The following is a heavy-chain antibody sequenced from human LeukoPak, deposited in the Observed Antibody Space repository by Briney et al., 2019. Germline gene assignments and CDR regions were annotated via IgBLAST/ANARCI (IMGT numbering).Heavy chain of an antibody. Sequence: SETLSLTCAVYGGSFSGYYWSWIRQPPGRGLEWIGEINHSGSTNYNPSLKSRVTISVDTSKNQFSLKLSSVTAADTAVYYCARQGVRYFDWTRAFGYFDYWGQGTLVTVSS. CDR3: ARQGVRYFDWTRAFGYFDY. J-gene: IGHJ4*02. CDR2: INHSGST. D-gene: IGHD3-9*01. V-gene: IGHV4-34*01. CDR1: GGSFSGYY.